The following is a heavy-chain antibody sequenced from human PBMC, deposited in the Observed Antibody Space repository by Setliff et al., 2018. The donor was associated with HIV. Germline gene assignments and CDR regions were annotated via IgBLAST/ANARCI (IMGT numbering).Heavy chain of an antibody. J-gene: IGHJ4*02. V-gene: IGHV4-61*02. CDR1: GGSINNGTYF. Sequence: SETLSLTCTVSGGSINNGTYFWTWIRQPAGKPLEWVGRVYTSGSATYNPSLKSRVSISTDTSTNQFSLKLNSLRVEDTSIYYCARGRGQWLLKGGLDYWGQGTLVTVSS. CDR3: ARGRGQWLLKGGLDY. D-gene: IGHD5-12*01. CDR2: VYTSGSA.